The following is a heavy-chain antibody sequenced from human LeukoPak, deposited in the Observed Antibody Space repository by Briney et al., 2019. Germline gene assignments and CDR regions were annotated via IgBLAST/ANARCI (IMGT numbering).Heavy chain of an antibody. CDR3: ARGRITIFGVPDHWYSDL. Sequence: SETLSLTCTVSGGSISSYYWSWIRQPPGKGLEWIGYIYYSGSTNYNPSLKSRVTISVDTSKNQFSLKLSSVTAADTAVYYCARGRITIFGVPDHWYSDLWGRGTLVTVSS. CDR1: GGSISSYY. D-gene: IGHD3-3*01. J-gene: IGHJ2*01. CDR2: IYYSGST. V-gene: IGHV4-59*01.